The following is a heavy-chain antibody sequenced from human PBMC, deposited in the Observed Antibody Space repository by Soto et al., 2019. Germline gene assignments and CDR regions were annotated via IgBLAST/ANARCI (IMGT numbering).Heavy chain of an antibody. J-gene: IGHJ5*02. D-gene: IGHD5-12*01. CDR1: GCSISSGGYY. V-gene: IGHV4-31*03. CDR3: ARSFGGGYDLGGWFDP. Sequence: SETLSLTCTVSGCSISSGGYYWSWIRQHPGKGLEWIGYIYYSGSTYYNPSLKSRVTISVDTSKNQFSLKLSSVTAADTDVYYCARSFGGGYDLGGWFDPWGQGTLVTVSS. CDR2: IYYSGST.